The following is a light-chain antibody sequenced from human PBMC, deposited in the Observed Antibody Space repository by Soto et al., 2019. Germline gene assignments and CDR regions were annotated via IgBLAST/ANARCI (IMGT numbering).Light chain of an antibody. J-gene: IGKJ1*01. Sequence: DIQVTQSPSTLSASVGDRVTITCRASQTISSWLAWYQQKPGKAPKLLIYKASTLKSGVPSRFSGSGSGTEFTLTISSLQPDDFATYYCQHYNSYSEAFGQRTKVDI. CDR2: KAS. V-gene: IGKV1-5*03. CDR1: QTISSW. CDR3: QHYNSYSEA.